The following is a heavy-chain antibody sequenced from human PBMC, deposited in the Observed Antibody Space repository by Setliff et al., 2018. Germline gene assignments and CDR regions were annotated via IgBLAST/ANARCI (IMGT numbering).Heavy chain of an antibody. Sequence: SWLRQAPGKGPEWVGRIKSSTEGATSDYGAPAKGRFTISRDDSKNMVFLQMNNLRTEDTGFYYCATGPRDSRNYLTWLNPWGQGTLVTVSS. CDR3: ATGPRDSRNYLTWLNP. D-gene: IGHD4-4*01. J-gene: IGHJ5*02. CDR2: IKSSTEGATS. V-gene: IGHV3-15*01.